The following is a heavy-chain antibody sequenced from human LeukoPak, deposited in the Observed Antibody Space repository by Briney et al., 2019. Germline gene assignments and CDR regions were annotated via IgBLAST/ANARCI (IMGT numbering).Heavy chain of an antibody. D-gene: IGHD2-2*01. V-gene: IGHV1-69*13. CDR1: GGTFSSYA. CDR2: IIPIFGTA. CDR3: ATIVAAAIQRGPQGDYYYMDV. Sequence: SVKVSCKASGGTFSSYAISWVRQAPGQGLEWMGGIIPIFGTANHAQKFQGRVTITADESTTTAYMELSSLRSEDTAVYYCATIVAAAIQRGPQGDYYYMDVWGKGTTVTVSS. J-gene: IGHJ6*03.